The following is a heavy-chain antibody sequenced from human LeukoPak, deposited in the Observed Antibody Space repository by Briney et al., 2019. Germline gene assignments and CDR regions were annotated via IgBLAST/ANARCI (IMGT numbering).Heavy chain of an antibody. CDR3: ARDLSQFCSGTYDY. J-gene: IGHJ4*02. D-gene: IGHD3-10*02. CDR2: INQDGSEK. CDR1: GFTFSDYC. V-gene: IGHV3-7*04. Sequence: GGPRSLSCPASGFTFSDYCMTGVRRAPGKGLESVDNINQDGSEKSSVDSVKGRFTISRDTAKKSLYLQMNSLRAEDAAVYYCARDLSQFCSGTYDYWGQGTLVTVSS.